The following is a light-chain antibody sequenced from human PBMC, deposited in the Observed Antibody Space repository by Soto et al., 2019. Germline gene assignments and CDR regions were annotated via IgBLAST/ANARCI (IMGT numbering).Light chain of an antibody. CDR2: TAS. J-gene: IGKJ1*01. V-gene: IGKV1-27*01. Sequence: DIQMTQSPSSLSASVGDRVTITCRASQGISNFLAWYQQKPGKVPKLLIYTASTLQSGAPSRFSGSGSGTDFTLTISGLQPEDVATCYCQKYNSVPWTFGQATKVEV. CDR3: QKYNSVPWT. CDR1: QGISNF.